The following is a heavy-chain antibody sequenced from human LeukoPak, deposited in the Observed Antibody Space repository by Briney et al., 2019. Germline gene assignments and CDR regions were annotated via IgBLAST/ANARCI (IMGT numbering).Heavy chain of an antibody. D-gene: IGHD1-14*01. CDR3: AKGPDRLFYYYYMDV. V-gene: IGHV3-23*01. Sequence: GGSLRLSCAASGFTFSNYVMNWVRQAPGKGLEWVSGISGSGGSTYYADSVKGRFTISRDIAKNTLYLQMNSLRAEDTAVYYCAKGPDRLFYYYYMDVWGKGTTVTVSS. CDR1: GFTFSNYV. J-gene: IGHJ6*03. CDR2: ISGSGGST.